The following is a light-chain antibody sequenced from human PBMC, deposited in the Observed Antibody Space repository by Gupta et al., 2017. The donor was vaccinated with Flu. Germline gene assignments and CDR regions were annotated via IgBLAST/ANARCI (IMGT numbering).Light chain of an antibody. CDR1: QSISSW. Sequence: IQMTQSPSTLSASVGDRVTITCRASQSISSWLAWYQQKPGKAPKLLIYKASSLESGVPSRFSGSGSGTEFTLTISSLQPDDFATYYCQQYNSYSYLTFGGGTKVEIK. J-gene: IGKJ4*01. V-gene: IGKV1-5*03. CDR3: QQYNSYSYLT. CDR2: KAS.